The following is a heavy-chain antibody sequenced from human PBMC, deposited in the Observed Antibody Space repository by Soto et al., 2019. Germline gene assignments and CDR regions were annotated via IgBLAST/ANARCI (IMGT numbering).Heavy chain of an antibody. Sequence: ASVKVSCKASGYTFTSYAMHWVRQAPGQRLEWMGWINAGNGNTKYSQKFQGRVTITRDTSASIAYMELSSLRSEDTAVYYCARSYSGSYSPLYYYYYGMDVWGQGTTVTVSS. CDR1: GYTFTSYA. J-gene: IGHJ6*02. V-gene: IGHV1-3*01. D-gene: IGHD1-26*01. CDR2: INAGNGNT. CDR3: ARSYSGSYSPLYYYYYGMDV.